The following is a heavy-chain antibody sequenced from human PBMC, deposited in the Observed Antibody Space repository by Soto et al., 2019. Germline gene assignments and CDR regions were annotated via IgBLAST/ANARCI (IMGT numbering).Heavy chain of an antibody. CDR3: ARDMEYYYYYGMDV. CDR1: GFTFSSYA. J-gene: IGHJ6*02. CDR2: ISYDGSNK. Sequence: PGGSLRLSCAASGFTFSSYAMHWVRQAPGKGLEWVAVISYDGSNKYYADSVKGRFTISRDNSKNTLYLQMNSLRAEDTAVYYCARDMEYYYYYGMDVWGQGTTVTVSS. V-gene: IGHV3-30-3*01. D-gene: IGHD1-1*01.